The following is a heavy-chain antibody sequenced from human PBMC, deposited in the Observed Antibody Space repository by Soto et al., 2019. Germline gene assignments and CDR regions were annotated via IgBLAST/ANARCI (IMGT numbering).Heavy chain of an antibody. CDR3: ARGLYSGDY. CDR1: GYIFTNYY. Sequence: QVQLVQSGAEVKKPGASVKVSCKASGYIFTNYYIHWVRQAPGQGLEWMGIINHNGGSTNSAQKFQGRITLTRDTSTSTVYMDLSSLRSEDTAVYYCARGLYSGDYWGQGTLVTVSS. CDR2: INHNGGST. V-gene: IGHV1-46*01. D-gene: IGHD3-10*01. J-gene: IGHJ4*02.